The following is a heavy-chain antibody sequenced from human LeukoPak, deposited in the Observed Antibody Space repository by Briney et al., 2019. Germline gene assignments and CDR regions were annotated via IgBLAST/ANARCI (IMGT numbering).Heavy chain of an antibody. D-gene: IGHD3-22*01. CDR3: AKDHQVVVLITPYFDY. Sequence: PGGSLRLSCAASGFTFSGSAMHWVRQASGKGLEWVGRIRSKANCYATAYAASVKGRFTISRDDSKNTAYLQMNSLKTEDTAVYYCAKDHQVVVLITPYFDYWGQGTLVTVSS. V-gene: IGHV3-73*01. CDR2: IRSKANCYAT. J-gene: IGHJ4*02. CDR1: GFTFSGSA.